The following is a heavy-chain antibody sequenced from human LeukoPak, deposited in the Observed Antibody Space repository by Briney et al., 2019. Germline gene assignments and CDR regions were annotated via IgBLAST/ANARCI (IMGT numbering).Heavy chain of an antibody. D-gene: IGHD6-13*01. CDR3: ARQTQEQQGGPFDY. J-gene: IGHJ4*02. Sequence: SETLSLTCAVYGGSFSGYYWSWIRQPPGKGLEWIGEINHSGSTNYNPSLKSRVAISVDTSKNQFSLKLSSVTAADTAVYYCARQTQEQQGGPFDYWGQGTLVTVSS. CDR1: GGSFSGYY. CDR2: INHSGST. V-gene: IGHV4-34*01.